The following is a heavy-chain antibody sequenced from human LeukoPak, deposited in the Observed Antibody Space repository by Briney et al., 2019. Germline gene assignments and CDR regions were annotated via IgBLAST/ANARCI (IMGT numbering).Heavy chain of an antibody. D-gene: IGHD3-10*01. CDR3: ARGYGSGHHCHDAFDM. CDR1: GYPFSTYE. CDR2: ITCSGGKL. V-gene: IGHV3-48*03. J-gene: IGHJ3*02. Sequence: PGGSLTLPCTVSGYPFSTYEVRWLREAPGKGVEWVSYITCSGGKLLYADSVKGRFTISRDNSKNSVYLQMNSLRVEDTAVYYCARGYGSGHHCHDAFDMWGQGTLVTVSS.